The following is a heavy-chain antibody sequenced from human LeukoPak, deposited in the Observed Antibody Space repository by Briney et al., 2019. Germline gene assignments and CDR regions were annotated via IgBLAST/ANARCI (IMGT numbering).Heavy chain of an antibody. CDR3: ATDFSSSSPTGFDY. Sequence: PGGSLRLSCAASGFTFSSYGMHWVRQAPGKGLEWVAVIWYDGSNKYYADSVKGRFTISRDNSKNTLYLQMNSLRAEDTAIYYCATDFSSSSPTGFDYWGQGTLVTVSS. CDR2: IWYDGSNK. V-gene: IGHV3-33*01. D-gene: IGHD6-13*01. J-gene: IGHJ4*02. CDR1: GFTFSSYG.